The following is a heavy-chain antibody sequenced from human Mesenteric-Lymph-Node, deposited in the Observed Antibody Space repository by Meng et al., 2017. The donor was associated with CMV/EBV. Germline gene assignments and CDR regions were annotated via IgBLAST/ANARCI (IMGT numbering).Heavy chain of an antibody. Sequence: FSFTTSEVAVGWIRQPPGKALEWLAVIYWDDDKRYHPSLNSRLTITKDTSKNQVVLIVTNLDPVDTATYYCAHITCSSTHCPTFFDFWGPGTLVTVSS. D-gene: IGHD2-2*01. CDR3: AHITCSSTHCPTFFDF. J-gene: IGHJ4*02. CDR2: IYWDDDK. CDR1: FSFTTSEVA. V-gene: IGHV2-5*02.